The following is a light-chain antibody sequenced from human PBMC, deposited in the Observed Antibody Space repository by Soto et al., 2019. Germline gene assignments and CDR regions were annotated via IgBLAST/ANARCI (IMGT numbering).Light chain of an antibody. J-gene: IGKJ1*01. CDR3: QQYGTSPWA. CDR2: AAS. V-gene: IGKV3-20*01. Sequence: EIELTQFPASLSLSPGDRATISCRASQSVSSNYVAWYQQKPGHAPRVIIYAASKMASGLPGRFSGSGSGSDFTLTISSLEPEDFAAYYCQQYGTSPWAFGQGTKVEIK. CDR1: QSVSSNY.